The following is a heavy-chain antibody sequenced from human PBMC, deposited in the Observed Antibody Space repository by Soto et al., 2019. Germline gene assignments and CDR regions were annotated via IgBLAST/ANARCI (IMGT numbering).Heavy chain of an antibody. Sequence: QVQLQESGPGLVKPSETLSLTCSVSGASISSNYWSWVRQPPGKGLEWIGYIYFGGTTQSNPSLKLRALISLDTSKNQFSLTLSSVTAADTAVYYCATRTFGSNAFFDTWGQGALVTVSS. CDR1: GASISSNY. V-gene: IGHV4-59*08. CDR3: ATRTFGSNAFFDT. J-gene: IGHJ4*02. D-gene: IGHD3-10*01. CDR2: IYFGGTT.